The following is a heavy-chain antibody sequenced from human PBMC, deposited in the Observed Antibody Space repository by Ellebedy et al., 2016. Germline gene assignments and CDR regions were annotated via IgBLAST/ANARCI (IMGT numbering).Heavy chain of an antibody. Sequence: GGSLRLXCAASGFIFNDHALHWFRQALGKGLEWVAVISYDGSNKYYGDSVKGRFIISRDNSKKTVDLQINSPKPEDTAVYYCARDVSSSGWYDSLRIDHWGQGTPVTASS. CDR3: ARDVSSSGWYDSLRIDH. CDR1: GFIFNDHA. CDR2: ISYDGSNK. D-gene: IGHD6-19*01. J-gene: IGHJ4*02. V-gene: IGHV3-30*03.